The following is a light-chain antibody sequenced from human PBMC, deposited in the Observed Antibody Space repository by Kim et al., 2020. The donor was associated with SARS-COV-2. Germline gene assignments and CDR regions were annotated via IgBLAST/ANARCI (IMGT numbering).Light chain of an antibody. Sequence: CACVGDRVTITCRESQGISNYLAWYQQKPGKVPKLLIYAAATLQSGVPSRFSGSGSGTDFSLTISSMQPEDVATYYCQKYNSAPPTFGQGTKREI. J-gene: IGKJ2*01. CDR3: QKYNSAPPT. V-gene: IGKV1-27*01. CDR1: QGISNY. CDR2: AAA.